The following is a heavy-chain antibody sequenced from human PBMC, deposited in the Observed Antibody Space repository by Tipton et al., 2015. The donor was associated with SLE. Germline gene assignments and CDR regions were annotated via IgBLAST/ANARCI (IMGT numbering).Heavy chain of an antibody. D-gene: IGHD3-16*02. CDR2: IYYSGST. Sequence: TLSLTCTVSGGSLSSYYWSWIRQPPGKGLEWIGQIYYSGSTSYDPSLQSRVSISLDTSKNQFSLRLSSVTAADTAVYYCARHGASGNHRSALDFWGQGTPVTVSS. V-gene: IGHV4-59*08. CDR1: GGSLSSYY. J-gene: IGHJ4*02. CDR3: ARHGASGNHRSALDF.